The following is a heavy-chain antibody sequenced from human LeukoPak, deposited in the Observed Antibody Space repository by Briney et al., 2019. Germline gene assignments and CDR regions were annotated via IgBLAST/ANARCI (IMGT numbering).Heavy chain of an antibody. CDR1: GFTFSSYA. V-gene: IGHV3-64*01. CDR3: ARGDGYNYPYYYYYMDV. CDR2: ISSNGGRT. Sequence: GGSLRLSCAASGFTFSSYAMDWGRQAAGKGLEYVSAISSNGGRTYYANSVKGRFTISRDNSKNTLYLQMGSLRAEDMAVYYCARGDGYNYPYYYYYMDVWGKGTTVTVSS. D-gene: IGHD5-24*01. J-gene: IGHJ6*03.